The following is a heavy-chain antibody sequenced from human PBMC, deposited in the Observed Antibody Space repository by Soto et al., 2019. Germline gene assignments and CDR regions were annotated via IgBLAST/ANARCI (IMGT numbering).Heavy chain of an antibody. Sequence: GGSLRLSCAASGFTLSDYWMHWVRQVPGKGLLWVSRISVDGGDTTYADSVKGRFTISRDNAKNTLYLQMDTLRAEDTAIYYCAKARKPPAAIDWVGDYYYGMDVWGQGTTVTVSS. CDR1: GFTLSDYW. J-gene: IGHJ6*02. V-gene: IGHV3-74*01. D-gene: IGHD2-2*01. CDR2: ISVDGGDT. CDR3: AKARKPPAAIDWVGDYYYGMDV.